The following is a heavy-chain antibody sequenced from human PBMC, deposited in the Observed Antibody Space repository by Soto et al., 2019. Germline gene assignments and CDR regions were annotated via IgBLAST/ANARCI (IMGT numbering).Heavy chain of an antibody. V-gene: IGHV4-30-4*01. CDR2: IYYSGST. CDR3: ASSGYYLGWFDP. D-gene: IGHD3-22*01. J-gene: IGHJ5*02. Sequence: QMQLQESGPGLVKPSQTLSLTCTVSGGSISSSYYYWSWIRQPPGKGLEWIGYIYYSGSTYYNPSLKRRVTISVDTSKNQFSLKLSSVTAADTAVYYCASSGYYLGWFDPWGQGILVTVSS. CDR1: GGSISSSYYY.